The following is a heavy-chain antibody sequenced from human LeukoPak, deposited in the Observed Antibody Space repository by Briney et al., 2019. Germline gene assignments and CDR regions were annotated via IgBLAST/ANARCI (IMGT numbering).Heavy chain of an antibody. CDR3: ATEGYSSSWYGPNWFDP. Sequence: ASVKVSCKVSGYTLTELSMHWVRQAPGKGLEWMGGFDPEDGETIYAQKFQGRVTVTEDTSTDTAYMELSSLRSEDTAVYYCATEGYSSSWYGPNWFDPWGQGTLVTVSS. CDR1: GYTLTELS. CDR2: FDPEDGET. V-gene: IGHV1-24*01. J-gene: IGHJ5*02. D-gene: IGHD6-13*01.